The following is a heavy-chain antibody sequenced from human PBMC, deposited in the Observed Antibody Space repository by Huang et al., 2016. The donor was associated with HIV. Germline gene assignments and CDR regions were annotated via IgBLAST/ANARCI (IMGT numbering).Heavy chain of an antibody. CDR3: ARTPYSGSHPDY. CDR1: GYTFTDYF. J-gene: IGHJ4*02. D-gene: IGHD2-15*01. Sequence: QVQLVQSGAEVKKPGASVKVSCRTSGYTFTDYFVHWVRQAPGQGLQWMGSINPLSGVTNYAQKFQGRVTMNRDTSIRTGYMELNRLRSDDTALYYCARTPYSGSHPDYWGQGTLVTVSS. V-gene: IGHV1-2*02. CDR2: INPLSGVT.